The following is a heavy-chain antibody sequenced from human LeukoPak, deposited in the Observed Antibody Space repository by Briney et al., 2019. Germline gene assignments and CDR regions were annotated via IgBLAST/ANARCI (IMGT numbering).Heavy chain of an antibody. J-gene: IGHJ4*02. V-gene: IGHV3-30*18. CDR2: ISNDGIYK. CDR3: AKDRAFQAAGVTDY. CDR1: GFSFSSHG. D-gene: IGHD3-10*01. Sequence: GRSLRLSCAASGFSFSSHGMHWVRQAPGKRLEGVAVISNDGIYKLYGDSVKGRFTISRDDSKNTLYLQMNSLKTEDTAVYYCAKDRAFQAAGVTDYWGQGTLVTVSS.